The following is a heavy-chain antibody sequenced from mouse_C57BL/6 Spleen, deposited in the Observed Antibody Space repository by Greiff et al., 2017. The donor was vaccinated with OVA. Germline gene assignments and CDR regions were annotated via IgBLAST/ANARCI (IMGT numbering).Heavy chain of an antibody. Sequence: QVQLKQSGAELVRPGASVTLSCKASGYTFTDYEMHWVKQTPVHGLEWIGAIDPETGGTAYNQKFKGKAILTADKSSSTAYMELRSLTSEDSAVYYCTSSLITTVVAPGAYWGQGTLVTVSA. CDR2: IDPETGGT. CDR3: TSSLITTVVAPGAY. J-gene: IGHJ3*01. CDR1: GYTFTDYE. V-gene: IGHV1-15*01. D-gene: IGHD1-1*01.